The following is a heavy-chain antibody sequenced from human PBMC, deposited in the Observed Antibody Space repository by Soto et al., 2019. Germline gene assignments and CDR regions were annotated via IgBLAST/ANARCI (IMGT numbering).Heavy chain of an antibody. D-gene: IGHD1-1*01. CDR1: GGSISSSSYY. Sequence: SETLYLTCTVSGGSISSSSYYWGWIRQPPGKGLEWIGYIYYSGSTYYNPSLKSRVTISVDTSKNQFSLKLSSVTAADTAVYYCARVVGQLTTNYYYYYGMDVWGQGTTVTVSS. J-gene: IGHJ6*02. CDR2: IYYSGST. V-gene: IGHV4-31*03. CDR3: ARVVGQLTTNYYYYYGMDV.